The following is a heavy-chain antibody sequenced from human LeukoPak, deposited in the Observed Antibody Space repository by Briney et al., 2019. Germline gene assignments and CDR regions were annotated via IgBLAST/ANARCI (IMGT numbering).Heavy chain of an antibody. CDR3: AKDSYDGTDY. Sequence: GGSLRLSCAASGFTFSSYAMHWVRQAPGKGLEWVAVISYDGSNKYYADSVKGRFTISRDNSKNSLYLQMYSLRVEDTAVYYCAKDSYDGTDYWGQGTLVTVSS. CDR1: GFTFSSYA. CDR2: ISYDGSNK. D-gene: IGHD2-21*01. V-gene: IGHV3-30-3*01. J-gene: IGHJ4*02.